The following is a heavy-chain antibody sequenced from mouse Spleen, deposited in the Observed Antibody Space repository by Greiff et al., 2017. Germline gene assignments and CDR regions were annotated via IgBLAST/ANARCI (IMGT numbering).Heavy chain of an antibody. CDR1: GFSLTSYG. V-gene: IGHV2-9*01. J-gene: IGHJ1*01. CDR2: IWGGGST. CDR3: AKRYYGSSFSYWYFDV. Sequence: VKLQESGPGLVAPSQSLSITCTVSGFSLTSYGVDWVRQPPGKGLEWLGVIWGGGSTNYNSALMSRLSISKDNSKSQVFLKMNSLQTDDTAMYYCAKRYYGSSFSYWYFDVWGAGTTVTVSS. D-gene: IGHD1-1*01.